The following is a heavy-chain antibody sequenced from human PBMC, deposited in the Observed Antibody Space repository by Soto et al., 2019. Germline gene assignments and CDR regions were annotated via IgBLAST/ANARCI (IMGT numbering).Heavy chain of an antibody. CDR1: QFNLDTLRTSV. Sequence: ASVKVSCKASQFNLDTLRTSVVQWVRQARGRGLEWMGIINPSGGSTSYAQKFQGRVTMTRDTSTSTVYMELSSLRSEDTAVYYCARGADYYGSGSSNYYYYMDVWGKGTTVTVSS. D-gene: IGHD3-10*01. J-gene: IGHJ6*03. CDR3: ARGADYYGSGSSNYYYYMDV. V-gene: IGHV1-46*01. CDR2: INPSGGST.